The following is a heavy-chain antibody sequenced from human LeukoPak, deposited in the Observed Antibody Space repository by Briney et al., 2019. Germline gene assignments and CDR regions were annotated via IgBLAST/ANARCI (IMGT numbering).Heavy chain of an antibody. CDR1: GFTFSGNW. V-gene: IGHV3-74*01. D-gene: IGHD6-13*01. CDR2: INTDATTI. J-gene: IGHJ4*02. CDR3: VRGQATAWGLDY. Sequence: PGGSLRLSCAASGFTFSGNWMHWVRQAPGKGLVWVSHINTDATTITYADFVKGRFTISRDNAKNTLYLQMNSLRAEDTALYYCVRGQATAWGLDYWGQGTLVTVSS.